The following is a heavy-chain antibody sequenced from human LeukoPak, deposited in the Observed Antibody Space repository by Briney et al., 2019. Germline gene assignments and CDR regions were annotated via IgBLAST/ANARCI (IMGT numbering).Heavy chain of an antibody. CDR3: ARDSANAFDI. D-gene: IGHD3-10*01. CDR2: IWYDGSNK. J-gene: IGHJ3*02. Sequence: GGSLRLSCAASGFTFSSYGMHWVRRAPGKGLEWVALIWYDGSNKYYADSVKGRFTISRDNSKNTLYLQMNSLRAEDTAVYYCARDSANAFDIWGQGTMVTVSS. CDR1: GFTFSSYG. V-gene: IGHV3-33*08.